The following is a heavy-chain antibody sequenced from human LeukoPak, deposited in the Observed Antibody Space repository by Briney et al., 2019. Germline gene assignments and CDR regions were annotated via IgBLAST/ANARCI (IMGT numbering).Heavy chain of an antibody. CDR2: ISNDGSIT. V-gene: IGHV3-30*18. D-gene: IGHD4-11*01. Sequence: PGGSLRLSCSASGFTFTNYAIHWVRQAPGKGLEWVAVISNDGSITKYGDSVKGRFTISRDNSKNTLYVQMNSLRTDDTAVYYCAKSKSPYPMDYIFDFWGQGTLVTVSS. CDR1: GFTFTNYA. CDR3: AKSKSPYPMDYIFDF. J-gene: IGHJ4*02.